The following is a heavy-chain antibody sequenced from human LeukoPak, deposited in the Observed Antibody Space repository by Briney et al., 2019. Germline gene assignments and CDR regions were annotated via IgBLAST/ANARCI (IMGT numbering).Heavy chain of an antibody. J-gene: IGHJ3*02. CDR3: AREGRAESGNDTFDT. CDR2: IYYSGST. D-gene: IGHD1-1*01. Sequence: SQTLSLTCTVSGGSISSGGYYWSWIRQHPGKGLEWIGYIYYSGSTYYNPSLKSRVTISVDTSKNQFSLKLSSVTAADTAVYYCAREGRAESGNDTFDTWGQGTMVTVSS. CDR1: GGSISSGGYY. V-gene: IGHV4-31*03.